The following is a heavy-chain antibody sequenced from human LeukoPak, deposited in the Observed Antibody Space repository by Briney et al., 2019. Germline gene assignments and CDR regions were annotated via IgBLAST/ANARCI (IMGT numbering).Heavy chain of an antibody. Sequence: SETLSLTCTVSGCSISSYYWSWIRQPPGKGLEWIGYIYYSGSTNYNPSLKSRVTISVDTSKNQFSLKLSSVTAADTAVYYCARGPHYDILTGYYYGMDVWGKGTTVTVSS. V-gene: IGHV4-59*01. CDR2: IYYSGST. CDR3: ARGPHYDILTGYYYGMDV. J-gene: IGHJ6*04. CDR1: GCSISSYY. D-gene: IGHD3-9*01.